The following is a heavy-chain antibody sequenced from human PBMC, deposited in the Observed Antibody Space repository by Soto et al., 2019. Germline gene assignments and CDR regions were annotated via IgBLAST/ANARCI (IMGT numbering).Heavy chain of an antibody. Sequence: QVQLVESGGGVVQPGRSLRLSCAASGFTFSSYAMHWVRQAPGKGLEWVAVISYDGSNKYYADSVKGRFTISRDNSKNTLYLQMNSLRAEDTAVYYCARGGFLAVAATGNAFDIWGQGTMVTVSS. V-gene: IGHV3-30-3*01. J-gene: IGHJ3*02. CDR3: ARGGFLAVAATGNAFDI. D-gene: IGHD6-19*01. CDR1: GFTFSSYA. CDR2: ISYDGSNK.